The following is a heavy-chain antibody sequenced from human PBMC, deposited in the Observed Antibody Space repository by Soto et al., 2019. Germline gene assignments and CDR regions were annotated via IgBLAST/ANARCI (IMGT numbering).Heavy chain of an antibody. CDR3: TTVASTHFDS. CDR1: GGSISSPSYN. Sequence: QLQESGPGLLKPSETLSLTCTVSGGSISSPSYNWGWVRQAPGKGPEWLGTIFYPGTAHYNPSVKRRPAIPVDTSKSQVSLSLTSVTAADTVVYYCTTVASTHFDSWGQGAQVTVSS. D-gene: IGHD4-17*01. V-gene: IGHV4-39*01. J-gene: IGHJ4*02. CDR2: IFYPGTA.